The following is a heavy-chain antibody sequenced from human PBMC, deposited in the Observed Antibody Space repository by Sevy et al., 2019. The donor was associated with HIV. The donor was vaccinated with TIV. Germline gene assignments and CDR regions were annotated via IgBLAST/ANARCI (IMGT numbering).Heavy chain of an antibody. D-gene: IGHD1-26*01. CDR3: AGENAWGRGYS. J-gene: IGHJ4*02. Sequence: SETLYLTCTVSGGSITSLYWNWIRQPPGKGLEWIANIYYNGQINYNPSLKSRVTLSLNTSKNQFSLRLSSVTAADTAMYYCAGENAWGRGYSWGQGTLVTVSS. CDR1: GGSITSLY. CDR2: IYYNGQI. V-gene: IGHV4-59*08.